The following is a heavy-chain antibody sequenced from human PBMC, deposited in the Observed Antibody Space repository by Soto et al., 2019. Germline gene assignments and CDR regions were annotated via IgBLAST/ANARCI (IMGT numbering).Heavy chain of an antibody. V-gene: IGHV6-1*01. J-gene: IGHJ6*03. CDR2: TYYRSKWYN. D-gene: IGHD5-12*01. CDR3: ARGTLVATIGRYYYYMDV. CDR1: GDSVSSNSAA. Sequence: KQSQTLSLPCAISGDSVSSNSAAWNWIRQSPSRGLEWLGRTYYRSKWYNDYAVSVKSRITINPDTSKNQFSLQLNSVTPEDTAVYYCARGTLVATIGRYYYYMDVWGKGTTVTVSS.